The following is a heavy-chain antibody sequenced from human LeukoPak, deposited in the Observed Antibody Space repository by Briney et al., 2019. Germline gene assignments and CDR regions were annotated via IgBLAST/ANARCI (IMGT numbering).Heavy chain of an antibody. Sequence: SETLSLTCTVSGGSISSYYWSWIRQPPGKGLEWIGYIYYSGSTNYNPSLKSRVTISVDTSKNQFSLKLSSVTAADTAVYYCARGFGYSGSQWASRWFDPWGQGTLVTVSS. J-gene: IGHJ5*02. D-gene: IGHD1-26*01. V-gene: IGHV4-59*01. CDR2: IYYSGST. CDR3: ARGFGYSGSQWASRWFDP. CDR1: GGSISSYY.